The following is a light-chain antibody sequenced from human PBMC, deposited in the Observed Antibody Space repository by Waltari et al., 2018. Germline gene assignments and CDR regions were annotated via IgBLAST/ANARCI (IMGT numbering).Light chain of an antibody. CDR3: GSYSSSSPLV. CDR2: DVS. V-gene: IGLV2-14*03. J-gene: IGLJ2*01. CDR1: SSDVGGYNY. Sequence: QSALTQPASVSGSPGQSITIACTGTSSDVGGYNYVSWYQQHPGKAPNLMIYDVSYRPSGVSQRVSGSKSANPAFLTISGLQAEDEGEYHCGSYSSSSPLVFGGGTKLTVL.